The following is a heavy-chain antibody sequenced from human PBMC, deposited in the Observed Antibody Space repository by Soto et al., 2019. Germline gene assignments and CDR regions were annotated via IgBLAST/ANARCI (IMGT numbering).Heavy chain of an antibody. D-gene: IGHD2-15*01. V-gene: IGHV1-69*12. CDR2: IIPMFDTP. J-gene: IGHJ4*02. Sequence: QVQLVQSGAEVKKPGSSVKVSCKASGGTFSSDAFSWVRQAPGQGLEWMGWIIPMFDTPIYAQKFKDRVTITADESTSTAYLQLRSLRSGDTAVYYCARSGGLDRDFNYWGQGSLVTVSS. CDR3: ARSGGLDRDFNY. CDR1: GGTFSSDA.